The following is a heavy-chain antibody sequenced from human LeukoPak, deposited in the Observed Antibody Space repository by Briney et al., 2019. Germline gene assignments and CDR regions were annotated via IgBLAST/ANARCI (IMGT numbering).Heavy chain of an antibody. CDR3: ARGYYYGSGSYYILYYFDY. D-gene: IGHD3-10*01. V-gene: IGHV1-3*01. J-gene: IGHJ4*02. Sequence: KFQGRVTITRDTSASTAYMELSSLRSEDTAVYYCARGYYYGSGSYYILYYFDYWGQGTLVTVSS.